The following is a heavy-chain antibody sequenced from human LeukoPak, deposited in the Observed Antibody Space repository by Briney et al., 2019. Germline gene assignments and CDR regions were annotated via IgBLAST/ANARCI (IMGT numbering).Heavy chain of an antibody. CDR2: LYHSGST. CDR1: GYSISSGYY. CDR3: ARDNIVVVAATKAYYFDY. J-gene: IGHJ4*02. V-gene: IGHV4-38-2*02. D-gene: IGHD2-15*01. Sequence: PSETLSLTCTVSGYSISSGYYWGWIRPPPGKALEWIGSLYHSGSTYYNPSLKSRVTISVDTSKNQFSLKLSSVTAADTAVYYCARDNIVVVAATKAYYFDYWGKGTLVTVSS.